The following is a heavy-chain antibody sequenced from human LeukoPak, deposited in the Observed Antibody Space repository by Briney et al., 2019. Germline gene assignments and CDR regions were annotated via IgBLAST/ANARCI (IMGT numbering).Heavy chain of an antibody. V-gene: IGHV6-1*01. Sequence: SQTLSLTCAISGDSVSSNTAAWYWIRQSPSRGLEWLGRTYYRSKWFYECAVSVRSRITINVDTSKNQFSLQLSSVTPEDTAVYYCARDPSYDQGLDYWGQGTLVTVSS. CDR2: TYYRSKWFY. D-gene: IGHD3-3*01. J-gene: IGHJ4*02. CDR3: ARDPSYDQGLDY. CDR1: GDSVSSNTAA.